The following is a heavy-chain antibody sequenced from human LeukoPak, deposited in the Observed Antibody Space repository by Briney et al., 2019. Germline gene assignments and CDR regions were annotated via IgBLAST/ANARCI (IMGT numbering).Heavy chain of an antibody. Sequence: GGSLRLSCAASGFTFSSYSMNWVRQAPGKGLEWVSYISSSSSTIYYADSVKGRFTISRDNAKNSLYLQMNSLRAEDTAVYYCARAMATIKVDYWGQGTLVTVSS. D-gene: IGHD5-24*01. CDR3: ARAMATIKVDY. CDR1: GFTFSSYS. CDR2: ISSSSSTI. J-gene: IGHJ4*02. V-gene: IGHV3-48*01.